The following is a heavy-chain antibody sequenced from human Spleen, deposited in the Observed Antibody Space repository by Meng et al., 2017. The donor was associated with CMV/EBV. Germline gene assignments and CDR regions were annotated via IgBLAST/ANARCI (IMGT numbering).Heavy chain of an antibody. CDR1: GGSISSSSYF. J-gene: IGHJ4*02. CDR2: IYYIGTT. V-gene: IGHV4-39*07. CDR3: ARGYYGSGGH. D-gene: IGHD3-10*01. Sequence: SETLSLTCTVSGGSISSSSYFWGWIHQPPGKGLEWIGNIYYIGTTYYNPSLKSRVTISVDTSKNQFSLKLSSVTAADTAVYYCARGYYGSGGHWGQGTLVTVSS.